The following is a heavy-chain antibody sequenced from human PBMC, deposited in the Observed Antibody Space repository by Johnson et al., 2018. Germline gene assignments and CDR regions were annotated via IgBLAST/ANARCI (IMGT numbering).Heavy chain of an antibody. V-gene: IGHV3-33*08. Sequence: QVQLQESGGGLVQPGGSLRLSCAASGFTFSSYWMHWVRQAPGKGLVWVAVIWYDGSNKYYADSVKGRFTISRDNSKNTLYLQMNSLSVEDTAVYYCAREFEWLIGGGYFQHWGQGTLVTVSS. CDR2: IWYDGSNK. J-gene: IGHJ1*01. CDR3: AREFEWLIGGGYFQH. CDR1: GFTFSSYW. D-gene: IGHD3-3*01.